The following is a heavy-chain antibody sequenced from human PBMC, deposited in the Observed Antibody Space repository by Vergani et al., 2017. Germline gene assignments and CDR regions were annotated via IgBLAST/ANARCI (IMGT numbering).Heavy chain of an antibody. CDR3: ARWVVRDYYYYGMDV. Sequence: QVDLQESGPGLVKSSETLSLTCTVSGGSISSYYWSWIRQPPGKGLEWIGYFYYRGSTNYNPSLTSRVTISVHTSNDQFPLKLSSVTAADTAVYYCARWVVRDYYYYGMDVWSEGTTVTVSS. J-gene: IGHJ6*04. V-gene: IGHV4-59*01. CDR2: FYYRGST. CDR1: GGSISSYY. D-gene: IGHD2-15*01.